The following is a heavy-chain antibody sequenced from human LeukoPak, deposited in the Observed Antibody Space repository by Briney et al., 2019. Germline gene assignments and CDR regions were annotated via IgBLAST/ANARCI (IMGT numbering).Heavy chain of an antibody. Sequence: GESLKISCKGSGYSFNNYWIGWVRQMPGKGLEWMGIIYPGDSDTRYSPSFQGQVTISADKSISTAYLQWSSLKASDTAMYYCARIPCSSTSCHKRFDYWGQGTLVTVSS. CDR2: IYPGDSDT. CDR1: GYSFNNYW. CDR3: ARIPCSSTSCHKRFDY. D-gene: IGHD2-2*01. J-gene: IGHJ4*02. V-gene: IGHV5-51*01.